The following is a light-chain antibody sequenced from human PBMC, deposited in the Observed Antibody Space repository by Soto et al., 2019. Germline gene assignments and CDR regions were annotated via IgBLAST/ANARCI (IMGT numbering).Light chain of an antibody. CDR1: QSISGS. CDR3: KQYNGYGT. Sequence: DIQMTQSPSTLSASVGDRVTITCRASQSISGSLAWYQQKPGKAPNLLIYEASNLQSGVPSRFSGSGSGTEYALTISSLQPDDSESYYCKQYNGYGTFGQGTRGEIK. CDR2: EAS. J-gene: IGKJ1*01. V-gene: IGKV1-5*03.